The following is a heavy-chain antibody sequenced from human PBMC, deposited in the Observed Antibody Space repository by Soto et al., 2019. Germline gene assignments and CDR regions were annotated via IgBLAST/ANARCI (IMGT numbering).Heavy chain of an antibody. D-gene: IGHD6-13*01. CDR3: ARDPVGIALWEQYSSTWQYYGMDV. Sequence: PGGSLRLSCAASGFTFTTYSMNWVRQAPGKGLEWVSYISSSSSTKYYADSVKGRFTISRENAKNSLYLQMNSLRDEDTAVYYCARDPVGIALWEQYSSTWQYYGMDVWGHGTTVTVSS. V-gene: IGHV3-48*02. J-gene: IGHJ6*02. CDR2: ISSSSSTK. CDR1: GFTFTTYS.